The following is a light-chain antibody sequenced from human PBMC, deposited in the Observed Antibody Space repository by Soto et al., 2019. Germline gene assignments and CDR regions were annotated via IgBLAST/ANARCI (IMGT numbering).Light chain of an antibody. CDR2: DAS. CDR1: QSVSTY. Sequence: DIVLTQSPATLSLSPGETATLSCRASQSVSTYLAWYQHKPGQAPRLLIYDASNRATGIPARFSGSGSGTDFTLNISSLEPEDCAIYYCQQRSNWITFGQGTRLEIE. V-gene: IGKV3-11*01. CDR3: QQRSNWIT. J-gene: IGKJ5*01.